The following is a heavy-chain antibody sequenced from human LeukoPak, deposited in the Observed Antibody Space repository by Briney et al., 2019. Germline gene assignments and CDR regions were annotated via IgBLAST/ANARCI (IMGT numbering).Heavy chain of an antibody. CDR3: ARRSSSWYVEWFDP. CDR1: GYTFTSYD. J-gene: IGHJ5*02. D-gene: IGHD6-13*01. V-gene: IGHV1-8*01. CDR2: MNPNSGNT. Sequence: ASVKVSCKASGYTFTSYDISWVRQATGQGLEWMGWMNPNSGNTGYAQKFQGRVTMTRDTSISTAYMELSRLRSDDTAVYYCARRSSSWYVEWFDPWGQGTLVTVSS.